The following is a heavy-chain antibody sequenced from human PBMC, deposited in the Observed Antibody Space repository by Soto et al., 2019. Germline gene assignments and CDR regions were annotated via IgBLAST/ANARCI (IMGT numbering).Heavy chain of an antibody. Sequence: SETLSLTCTVSGDSISSYYLSWIRQPPGKGLEWIGNIFYSGSTNYNPSLKSRVTISVDTTKNQFSLKLNSVTAADTAVYYCTKSDRGHNYAFYWGQGTLVTVSS. CDR2: IFYSGST. CDR3: TKSDRGHNYAFY. D-gene: IGHD5-18*01. J-gene: IGHJ4*02. CDR1: GDSISSYY. V-gene: IGHV4-59*01.